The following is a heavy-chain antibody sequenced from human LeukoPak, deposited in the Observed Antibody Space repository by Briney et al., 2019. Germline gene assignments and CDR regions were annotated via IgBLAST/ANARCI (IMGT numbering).Heavy chain of an antibody. CDR1: GYTFTGYY. J-gene: IGHJ5*02. D-gene: IGHD6-25*01. CDR2: MNPNINKA. V-gene: IGHV1-8*02. Sequence: AASVKVSCKASGYTFTGYYMHWVRRATGQGLEWMGWMNPNINKAGYAQKFQGRVTLTMNTFISTAYMELSGLTSEDTAVYYCARVKRLPTVWFDPWGQGTLVTVSS. CDR3: ARVKRLPTVWFDP.